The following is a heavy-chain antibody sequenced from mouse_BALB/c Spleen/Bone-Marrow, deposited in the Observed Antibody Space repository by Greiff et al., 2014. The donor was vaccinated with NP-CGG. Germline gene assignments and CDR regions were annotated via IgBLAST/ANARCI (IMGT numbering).Heavy chain of an antibody. D-gene: IGHD3-3*01. Sequence: VQLKESGAELVKPGASVKLSCTASGFNIKDTYMHWAKQRPEQGLEWIGRIDPANGNTKYDPKFQGKATITADTSSNTAYLQLSSLTSEDTAVYYCAGDGAYWGLGTLVTVSA. V-gene: IGHV14-3*02. CDR1: GFNIKDTY. J-gene: IGHJ3*01. CDR3: AGDGAY. CDR2: IDPANGNT.